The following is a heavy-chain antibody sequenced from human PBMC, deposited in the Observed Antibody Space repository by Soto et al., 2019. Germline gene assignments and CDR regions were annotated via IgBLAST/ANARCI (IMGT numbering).Heavy chain of an antibody. J-gene: IGHJ4*02. CDR1: GFTFSSYG. CDR3: ARDAHCSGVSCYRTRYYLSHAEY. Sequence: QVQLVESGGGVVQPGRSLRLSCAASGFTFSSYGMHWVRQAPGKGLEWVSVIWYDGSNTYYADSVKGRFTISRDNSKNTQYLQMNSLRAEDTAVYYCARDAHCSGVSCYRTRYYLSHAEYWGPGNLVTVS. CDR2: IWYDGSNT. D-gene: IGHD2-15*01. V-gene: IGHV3-33*01.